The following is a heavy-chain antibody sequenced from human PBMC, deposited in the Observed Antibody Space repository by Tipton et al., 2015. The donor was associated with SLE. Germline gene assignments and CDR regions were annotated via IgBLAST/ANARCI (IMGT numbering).Heavy chain of an antibody. CDR3: AKGKGSGPSYGMDV. J-gene: IGHJ6*02. D-gene: IGHD3-10*01. Sequence: SPRLSCAASGFTFDDYAMHWVRQAPGKGLEWVSGISWNSGSIGYVDSVKGRFTISRDNAKNSLYLQMNSLRAEDTALYYCAKGKGSGPSYGMDVWGQGTTVTVSS. CDR1: GFTFDDYA. V-gene: IGHV3-9*01. CDR2: ISWNSGSI.